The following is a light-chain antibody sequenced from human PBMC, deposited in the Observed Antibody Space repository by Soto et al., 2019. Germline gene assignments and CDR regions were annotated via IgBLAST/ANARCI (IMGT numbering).Light chain of an antibody. CDR3: QQLNGSPYT. J-gene: IGKJ2*01. CDR1: QGLSTY. Sequence: DIQLTQSPSFMSASVGDRVTITCRASQGLSTYLAWYQQKPGKAPKLLLYAVPTLQSGVPSRFSGSGSGTEFTLTISSLQPEDYATYFCQQLNGSPYTFGQGTKLEIK. V-gene: IGKV1-9*01. CDR2: AVP.